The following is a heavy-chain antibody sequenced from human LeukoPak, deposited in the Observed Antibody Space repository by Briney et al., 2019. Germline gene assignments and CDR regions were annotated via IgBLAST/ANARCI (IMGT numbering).Heavy chain of an antibody. CDR2: ISGSGGST. D-gene: IGHD2-21*02. CDR1: GFTFSSYA. J-gene: IGHJ4*02. CDR3: ASSPSVVTTTIDY. Sequence: GGSLRLSCAASGFTFSSYAMSWVRQAPGKGLEWVSAISGSGGSTYYADSVKGRFTISRDNSKNTLYLQMNSLRAEDTAVYYCASSPSVVTTTIDYWGQGTLVTVSS. V-gene: IGHV3-23*01.